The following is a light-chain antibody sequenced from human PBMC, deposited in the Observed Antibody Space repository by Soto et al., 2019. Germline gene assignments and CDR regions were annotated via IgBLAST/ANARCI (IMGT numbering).Light chain of an antibody. V-gene: IGLV1-40*01. CDR3: QSYDSSLSAVV. Sequence: QSVLTQPPSVSGAPGQRVTISCTGSSSNIGAHYDVHWYQQLPGTAPKLLIYSNSIRPSGVPVRFSGSQSGTSASLAITGLQAEDEADYYCQSYDSSLSAVVFGGGTKVTV. CDR2: SNS. CDR1: SSNIGAHYD. J-gene: IGLJ2*01.